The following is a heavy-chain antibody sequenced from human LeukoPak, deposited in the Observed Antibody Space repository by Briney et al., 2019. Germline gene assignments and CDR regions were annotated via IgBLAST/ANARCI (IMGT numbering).Heavy chain of an antibody. J-gene: IGHJ4*02. D-gene: IGHD5-18*01. Sequence: PGGSLRLSCAASGFAFSDYWMSWVRQAPGKGLERVAKIKPDGSEKYYVDSVKGRFTISRDKAKNSLYLQMNSLRDEDTAVYYCARGGYSYGHDYWGQGTLVTVSS. CDR2: IKPDGSEK. CDR1: GFAFSDYW. CDR3: ARGGYSYGHDY. V-gene: IGHV3-7*01.